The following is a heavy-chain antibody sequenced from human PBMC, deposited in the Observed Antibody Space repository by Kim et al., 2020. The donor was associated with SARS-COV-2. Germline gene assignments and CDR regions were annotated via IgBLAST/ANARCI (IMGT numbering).Heavy chain of an antibody. CDR3: AKDLRRDGYNLGFDY. V-gene: IGHV3-23*01. CDR2: ISGSGGST. CDR1: GFTFSSYA. Sequence: GGSLRLSCAASGFTFSSYAMSWVRQAPGKGLEWVSAISGSGGSTYYADSVKGRFTISRDNSKNTLYLQMNSLRAEDTAVYYCAKDLRRDGYNLGFDYWGQGTLVTVSS. J-gene: IGHJ4*02. D-gene: IGHD5-12*01.